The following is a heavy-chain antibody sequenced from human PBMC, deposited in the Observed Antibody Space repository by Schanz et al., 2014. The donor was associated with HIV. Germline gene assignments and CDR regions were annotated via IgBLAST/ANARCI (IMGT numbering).Heavy chain of an antibody. CDR1: GFTFNNYA. V-gene: IGHV3-23*01. D-gene: IGHD6-6*01. Sequence: EVQLLESGGGLVQPGGSLRLSCIASGFTFNNYAMTWVRQAPGKGLEWVSSISESGSRSYYADSVNGRFTISRDNSKNTLYLQMNSLRAEDTAVYYCAKEYSAAPVYFDYWGQGTLVTVSS. CDR3: AKEYSAAPVYFDY. CDR2: ISESGSRS. J-gene: IGHJ4*02.